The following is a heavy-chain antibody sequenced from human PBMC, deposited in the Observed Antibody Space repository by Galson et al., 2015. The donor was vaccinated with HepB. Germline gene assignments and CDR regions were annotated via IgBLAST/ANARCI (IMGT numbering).Heavy chain of an antibody. Sequence: SLRLSCAASGFTFSSYAMSWVRQAPGKGLERVSAISGSGGSTYYADSVKGRFTISRDNSKNTLYLQMNSLRAEDTAVYYCARDGGLDYYDSSGYSSFYFDYWGQGTLVTVSS. CDR2: ISGSGGST. CDR1: GFTFSSYA. V-gene: IGHV3-23*01. CDR3: ARDGGLDYYDSSGYSSFYFDY. D-gene: IGHD3-22*01. J-gene: IGHJ4*02.